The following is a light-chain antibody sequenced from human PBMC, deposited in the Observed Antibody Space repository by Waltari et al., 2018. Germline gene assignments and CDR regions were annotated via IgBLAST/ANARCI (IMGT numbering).Light chain of an antibody. V-gene: IGKV1-5*03. Sequence: DVQMTQSPSTLSASVGDRVTITCRDSQTISSWLAWYQQKQGKAPNILIYKASSLEGVVPSRFSGSGSGTEFTLTINSLQPDDFATYYCLQYHASPGAFGPGTKVEIK. CDR2: KAS. J-gene: IGKJ1*01. CDR1: QTISSW. CDR3: LQYHASPGA.